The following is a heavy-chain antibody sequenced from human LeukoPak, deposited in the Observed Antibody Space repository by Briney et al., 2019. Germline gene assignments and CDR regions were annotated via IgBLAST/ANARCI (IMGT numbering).Heavy chain of an antibody. CDR2: ISGSGGST. V-gene: IGHV3-23*01. D-gene: IGHD1-26*01. CDR1: GFTFSSYA. J-gene: IGHJ6*02. Sequence: GGSLRLSCAASGFTFSSYAMSWVRQAPGKGLEWVSAISGSGGSTYYADSVKGRFTISRDNSKNTLYLQMNSLRAGDTAVYYCARSQPLPGVVGATGHYGMDVWGQGTRVTVSS. CDR3: ARSQPLPGVVGATGHYGMDV.